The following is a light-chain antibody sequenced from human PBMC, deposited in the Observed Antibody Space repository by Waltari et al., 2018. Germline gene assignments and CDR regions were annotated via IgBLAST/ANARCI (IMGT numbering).Light chain of an antibody. V-gene: IGKV1-8*01. Sequence: AIRMTQSPSSLSASIGDRVTISCRASQGVSTYLAWYQQKPGKAPSLLIHAASTLQSGVPSRFSGSGTGTDFTLTINSLQAEDVAVYYCQQFYSIPPTFGQGTKVEIK. CDR1: QGVSTY. CDR3: QQFYSIPPT. CDR2: AAS. J-gene: IGKJ1*01.